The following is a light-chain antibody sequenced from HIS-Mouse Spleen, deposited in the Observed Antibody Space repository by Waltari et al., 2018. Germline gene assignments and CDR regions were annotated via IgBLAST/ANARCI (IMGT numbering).Light chain of an antibody. J-gene: IGLJ2*01. CDR1: ALPKKY. Sequence: SYELTQPPSVSVSPVQTARITCSGDALPKKYADWYQQKSGQAPVLVIYEDRQRPSGIPEMFSGSSSGTMATLTISEAQVEDETDYYCYSTDSSGNHRVFGGGTKLTVL. CDR3: YSTDSSGNHRV. CDR2: EDR. V-gene: IGLV3-10*01.